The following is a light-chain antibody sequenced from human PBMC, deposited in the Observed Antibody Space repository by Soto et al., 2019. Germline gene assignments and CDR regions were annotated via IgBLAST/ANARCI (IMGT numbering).Light chain of an antibody. CDR1: SSNIGNKH. V-gene: IGLV1-36*01. Sequence: QSVLTQPHSVSGAPRQRVTISFSGSSSNIGNKHVNWYQQRPGQAPKLLIYYDDLTPSGVSDRFSGSKSGTAASLTISGLQSEDEDHYYCATWDDSLKTELFGGGTKVTVL. CDR2: YDD. CDR3: ATWDDSLKTEL. J-gene: IGLJ3*02.